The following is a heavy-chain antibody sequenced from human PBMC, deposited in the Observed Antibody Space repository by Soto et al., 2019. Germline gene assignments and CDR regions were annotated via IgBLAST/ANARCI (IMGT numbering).Heavy chain of an antibody. D-gene: IGHD3-10*02. Sequence: QVQLVQSGAEVKKPGASVKVSCKASGYTFTSYAISWVRQAPGQGLEWMGWISAYNGNTKNAQKLQGRVTMTTDTTKSTGHMELRSLRSDDTAVYYSASDMSPPAYWGQGTLVTVTS. CDR1: GYTFTSYA. V-gene: IGHV1-18*01. CDR2: ISAYNGNT. CDR3: ASDMSPPAY. J-gene: IGHJ4*02.